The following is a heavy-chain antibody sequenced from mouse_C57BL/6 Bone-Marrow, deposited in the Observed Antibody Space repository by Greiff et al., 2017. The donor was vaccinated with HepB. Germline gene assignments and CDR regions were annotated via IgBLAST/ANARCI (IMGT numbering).Heavy chain of an antibody. CDR3: AREPYYDYDGPLFAY. CDR1: GYTFTSYW. J-gene: IGHJ3*01. D-gene: IGHD2-4*01. CDR2: INPSSGYT. Sequence: QVQLKQSGAELAKPGASVKLSCKASGYTFTSYWMHWVKQRPGQGLEWIGYINPSSGYTKYKQKFKDKATLTADKSSSTAYMRLSSLTYEDSAVYYCAREPYYDYDGPLFAYWGQGTLVTVSA. V-gene: IGHV1-7*01.